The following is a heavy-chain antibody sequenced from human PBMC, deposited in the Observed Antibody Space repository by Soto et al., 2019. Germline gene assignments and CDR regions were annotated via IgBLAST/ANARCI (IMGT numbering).Heavy chain of an antibody. CDR2: IDPSDSYT. V-gene: IGHV5-10-1*01. D-gene: IGHD2-15*01. J-gene: IGHJ6*02. CDR1: GYSFTSYW. CDR3: ARQGVVVVAATQLYYYYYGMDV. Sequence: GESLKISCKGSGYSFTSYWISWVRQMPGKGLEWMGRIDPSDSYTNYSPSFQGHVTISADKSISTAYLQWSSLKASDTAMYYCARQGVVVVAATQLYYYYYGMDVWGQGTTVTVSS.